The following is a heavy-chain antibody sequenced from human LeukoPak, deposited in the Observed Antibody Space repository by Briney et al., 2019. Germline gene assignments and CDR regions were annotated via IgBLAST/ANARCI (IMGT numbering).Heavy chain of an antibody. D-gene: IGHD3-10*01. CDR3: ARDHHDYGSGSYCC. V-gene: IGHV4-59*12. Sequence: SETLSLTCTVSGGSISSYYWSWIRQPPGKGLEWIGEIYHSGSTNYNPSLKSRVTISVDKSKNQFSLKLSSVTAADTAVYYCARDHHDYGSGSYCCWGQGTLVTVSS. CDR1: GGSISSYY. J-gene: IGHJ4*02. CDR2: IYHSGST.